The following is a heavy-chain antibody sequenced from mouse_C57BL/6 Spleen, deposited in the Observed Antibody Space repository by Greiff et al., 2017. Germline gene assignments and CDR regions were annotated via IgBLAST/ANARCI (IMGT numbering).Heavy chain of an antibody. CDR1: GYTFTSYW. D-gene: IGHD2-3*01. V-gene: IGHV1-61*01. Sequence: VQLQQPGPELVRPGSSVKLSCKASGYTFTSYWMDWVKQRPGQGLEWIGNIYPSDSETHYNQKFKDKATLTVDKSSSTAYMQLSSLTSEDSAVYYCARGGYYVFFDYWGQGTTLTVSS. CDR3: ARGGYYVFFDY. J-gene: IGHJ2*01. CDR2: IYPSDSET.